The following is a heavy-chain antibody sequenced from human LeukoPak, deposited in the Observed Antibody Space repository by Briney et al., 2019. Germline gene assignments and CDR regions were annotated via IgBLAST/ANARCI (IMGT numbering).Heavy chain of an antibody. D-gene: IGHD3-22*01. CDR1: GVPISSFY. J-gene: IGHJ4*02. V-gene: IGHV4-59*08. CDR3: ARHYYDSSGYHPPFDY. Sequence: PSETLSLTCAVSGVPISSFYWSWIRQPPGKGLEWIGYVFYTGDTNYNPSLKSRVTISVDTSKNQFSLKLSSVTAADTAVYYCARHYYDSSGYHPPFDYWGQGTLVTVSS. CDR2: VFYTGDT.